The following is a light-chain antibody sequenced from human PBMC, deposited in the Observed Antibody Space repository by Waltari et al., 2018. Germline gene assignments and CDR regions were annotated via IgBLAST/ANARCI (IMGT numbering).Light chain of an antibody. CDR1: SGDLGTYNS. Sequence: QSALTQPASVSGSPGQSTTISCTATSGDLGTYNSVSWYRQYPGAAPKLIIYDVRNRPSEISDRFSGSKSGNTASLTISGLQAEDEAVYYCTSYRGSTSRVFGGGTKLTV. CDR2: DVR. V-gene: IGLV2-14*01. CDR3: TSYRGSTSRV. J-gene: IGLJ2*01.